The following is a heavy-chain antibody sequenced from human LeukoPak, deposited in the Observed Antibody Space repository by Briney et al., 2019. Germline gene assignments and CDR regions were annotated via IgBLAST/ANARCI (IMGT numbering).Heavy chain of an antibody. CDR3: VRHLSGDYAWLDV. CDR2: ISLRGRT. J-gene: IGHJ6*02. Sequence: PSETLSLTCGVSGGSITTTNFWSWVRQPPGGGLEWIGEISLRGRTQYNPSLKSRVNISIDESKNHLYLSLASVTAADTAVYYCVRHLSGDYAWLDVWGQGTTVTVSS. V-gene: IGHV4-4*02. CDR1: GGSITTTNF. D-gene: IGHD4-17*01.